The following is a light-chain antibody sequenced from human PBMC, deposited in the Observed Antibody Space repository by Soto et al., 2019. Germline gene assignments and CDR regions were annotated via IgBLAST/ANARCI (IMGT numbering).Light chain of an antibody. V-gene: IGLV2-23*01. J-gene: IGLJ3*02. Sequence: QSALTQPASVSGSPGQSITISCTGSSSDVGSYNLVSWYQQHPGKAPKLMVYESGKRPSGVSDRFFGSKSGNTASLTISGLQAGDEADYYCCSFARGTTLVFGGGTKLTVL. CDR1: SSDVGSYNL. CDR3: CSFARGTTLV. CDR2: ESG.